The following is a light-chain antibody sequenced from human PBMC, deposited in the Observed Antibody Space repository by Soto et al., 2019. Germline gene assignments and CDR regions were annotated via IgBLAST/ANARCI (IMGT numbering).Light chain of an antibody. CDR3: QQSYSTPLT. CDR1: QSISSY. Sequence: DIQMTQSPSSLSASVGDRVTITCRTSQSISSYLNWYQQKPGKAHKLLIYAASSLQSGVPSRFSGSGSGTDFTLNISSLQPEDFATYYCQQSYSTPLTFGGGTKVEIK. J-gene: IGKJ4*01. V-gene: IGKV1-39*01. CDR2: AAS.